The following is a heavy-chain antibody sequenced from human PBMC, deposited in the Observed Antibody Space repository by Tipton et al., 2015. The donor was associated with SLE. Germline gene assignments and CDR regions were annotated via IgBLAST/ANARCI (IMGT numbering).Heavy chain of an antibody. V-gene: IGHV4-4*09. CDR3: ARDWDGDAFDI. CDR1: GGSTSSHY. J-gene: IGHJ3*02. CDR2: IYTSGST. Sequence: TLSLTCTVSGGSTSSHYWSWIRQPPGKGLEWIGYIYTSGSTNYNPSLKSRVTISVDTSKNQFSLKLSSVTAADTAVYYCARDWDGDAFDIWGQGTMVTVSS. D-gene: IGHD5-24*01.